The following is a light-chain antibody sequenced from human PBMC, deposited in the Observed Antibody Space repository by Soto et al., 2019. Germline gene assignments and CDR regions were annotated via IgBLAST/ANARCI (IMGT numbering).Light chain of an antibody. CDR3: QQSYSTPPWT. J-gene: IGKJ1*01. V-gene: IGKV1-39*01. CDR1: QSIVTY. Sequence: DIQMTQSPSSLSASVGDRVTITXXXXQSIVTYLNWYLQKPGKAPKLLIYAASNLQSGVPSRFSGSGSGTDFTLTISSLQPEDFATYFCQQSYSTPPWTFGQGTKVEIK. CDR2: AAS.